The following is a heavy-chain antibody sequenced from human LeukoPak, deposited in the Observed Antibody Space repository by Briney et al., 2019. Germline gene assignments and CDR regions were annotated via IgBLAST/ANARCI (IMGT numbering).Heavy chain of an antibody. V-gene: IGHV3-48*03. CDR2: ISNFGDII. D-gene: IGHD6-13*01. CDR1: GFTFSNYE. Sequence: WGSLRLSCAASGFTFSNYEMNWVRQAPGKGLEWVSHISNFGDIIHYADSVEGRFTISRDNDKNSIYLQMNSLRAEDTAVYYCAKDATPALGTVYMDVWGKGTTVTISS. J-gene: IGHJ6*03. CDR3: AKDATPALGTVYMDV.